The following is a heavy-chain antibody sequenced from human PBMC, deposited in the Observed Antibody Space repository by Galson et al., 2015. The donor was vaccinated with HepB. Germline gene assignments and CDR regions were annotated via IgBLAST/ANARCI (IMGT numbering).Heavy chain of an antibody. CDR1: GFTFSSYW. D-gene: IGHD4-23*01. Sequence: SLRLSCAASGFTFSSYWMHWVRQAPGKGLVWVSRIDSDGSSTSYADSVKGRFTISRDNAKNTLYLQMNSLRAEDTAVYYCARDKEVVTVLDYWGQGTLVTVSS. CDR3: ARDKEVVTVLDY. V-gene: IGHV3-74*01. J-gene: IGHJ4*02. CDR2: IDSDGSST.